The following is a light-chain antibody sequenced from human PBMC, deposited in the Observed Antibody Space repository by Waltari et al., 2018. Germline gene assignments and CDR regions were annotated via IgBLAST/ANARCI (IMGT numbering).Light chain of an antibody. CDR3: EQHSDWPLT. CDR2: HAS. V-gene: IGKV3-11*01. CDR1: QLVSSD. Sequence: EIVLTQSPATLSLSPGERSSLSCRASQLVSSDLAWYRQKHGQAPSHLIFHASIRATGTTAGFSGSGCGTDFTLTMSSVDSEDCAIYYCEQHSDWPLTFGGGTKVEI. J-gene: IGKJ4*01.